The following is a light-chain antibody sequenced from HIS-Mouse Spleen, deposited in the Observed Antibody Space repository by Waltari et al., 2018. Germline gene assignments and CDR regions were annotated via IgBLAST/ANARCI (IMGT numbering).Light chain of an antibody. CDR1: SSDVGSYNV. J-gene: IGLJ3*02. CDR2: EGS. V-gene: IGLV2-23*01. CDR3: CSYAGSSTWV. Sequence: QSALTQPASVSGSPGQSITISCTGTSSDVGSYNVVSWYLQHPGKAPKLMIYEGSNRPSGVSNRFSGSKSGNTASLTISGLQAEDEADYYCCSYAGSSTWVFGGGTKLTVL.